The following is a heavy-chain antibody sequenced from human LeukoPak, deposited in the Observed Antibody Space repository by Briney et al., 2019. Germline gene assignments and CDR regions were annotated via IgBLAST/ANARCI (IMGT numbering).Heavy chain of an antibody. J-gene: IGHJ3*01. CDR3: ARRGQQLPVDAFDV. Sequence: GSLRLSCAASGFTFSTYWMSWVRQAPGRELEWLGSIYYSGDTYYNPSVESRVTLSLDTSNNQFSLELTAVTAADTALYYCARRGQQLPVDAFDVWGQGTMVTVSS. V-gene: IGHV4-39*07. CDR2: IYYSGDT. CDR1: GFTFSTYW. D-gene: IGHD6-13*01.